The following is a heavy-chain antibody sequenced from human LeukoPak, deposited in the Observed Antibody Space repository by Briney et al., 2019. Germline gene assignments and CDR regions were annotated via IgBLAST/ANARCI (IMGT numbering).Heavy chain of an antibody. D-gene: IGHD2-15*01. CDR3: ARLPGYCTGGSCYFDY. CDR1: GYSFTNYW. J-gene: IGHJ4*02. Sequence: GESLKISCKGSGYSFTNYWIGWVRQMPGKGVEWMGIIYPGDSDTRYSPSFQGQVTFSADKSISTTYLQWSSMKASDTAMYYCARLPGYCTGGSCYFDYWGQGTLVTVSS. V-gene: IGHV5-51*01. CDR2: IYPGDSDT.